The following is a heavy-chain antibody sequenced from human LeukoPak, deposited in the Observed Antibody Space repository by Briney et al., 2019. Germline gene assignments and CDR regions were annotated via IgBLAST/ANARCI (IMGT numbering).Heavy chain of an antibody. J-gene: IGHJ4*02. CDR2: ISDSGGRT. V-gene: IGHV3-23*01. D-gene: IGHD3-22*01. Sequence: GGSLRLSCAASGFTFSTYTVTWVRQAPGKGLEWVSGISDSGGRTYYADSVKGRFTISRDNSKNTLYLQMNSLRPEDTALYYCAKDIGNYDYSGYCPDYWGQGTLVTVSS. CDR1: GFTFSTYT. CDR3: AKDIGNYDYSGYCPDY.